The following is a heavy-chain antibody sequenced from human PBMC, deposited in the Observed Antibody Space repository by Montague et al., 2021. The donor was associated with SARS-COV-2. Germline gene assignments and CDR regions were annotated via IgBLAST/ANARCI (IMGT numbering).Heavy chain of an antibody. CDR1: GGSVSSDSYY. CDR3: ARTRSTRGDSTYYNYDMDV. Sequence: SETLSLTCTVSGGSVSSDSYYWSWIRQPPGKGLEWIGEINRYGSTNYNPSLKGRVTISVDVSKNQFSLKLSSVTAADTAVYYCARTRSTRGDSTYYNYDMDVWGQGTTVTVSS. D-gene: IGHD2-21*02. V-gene: IGHV4-61*01. CDR2: INRYGST. J-gene: IGHJ6*02.